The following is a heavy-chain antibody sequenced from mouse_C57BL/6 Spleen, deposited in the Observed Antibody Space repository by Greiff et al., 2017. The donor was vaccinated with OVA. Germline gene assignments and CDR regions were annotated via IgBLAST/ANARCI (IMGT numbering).Heavy chain of an antibody. CDR1: GYTFTSYW. Sequence: VQLQQSGAELVRPGSSVKLSCKASGYTFTSYWMHWVKQRPIQGLEWIGNIDPSDSETHYNQKFKDKATLTVDKSSSTAYMQLSSLTSEDSAVYYCARRENGDYDEMDYWGQGTSVTVSS. D-gene: IGHD2-4*01. V-gene: IGHV1-52*01. CDR3: ARRENGDYDEMDY. J-gene: IGHJ4*01. CDR2: IDPSDSET.